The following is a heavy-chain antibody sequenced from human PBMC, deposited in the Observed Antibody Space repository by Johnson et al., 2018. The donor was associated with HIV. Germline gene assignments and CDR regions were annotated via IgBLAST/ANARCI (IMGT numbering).Heavy chain of an antibody. Sequence: QLVESGGGVVQPGGSLRLSCAASGFTFSSYGMHWVRQAPGKGLEWVAFIRYDGSNKYYADSVKGRFTISRDNSKNTLYLQMNSLRAEDTAVYYCAKTTFMIAAAGPLAFDIWGQGTMVTVSS. CDR3: AKTTFMIAAAGPLAFDI. V-gene: IGHV3-30*02. CDR1: GFTFSSYG. J-gene: IGHJ3*02. CDR2: IRYDGSNK. D-gene: IGHD6-13*01.